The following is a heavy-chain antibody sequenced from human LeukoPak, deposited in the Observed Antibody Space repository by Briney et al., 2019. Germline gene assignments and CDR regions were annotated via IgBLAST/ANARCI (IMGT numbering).Heavy chain of an antibody. Sequence: GESLKISCKGSGYSFSSYWIAWVRQMPGKGLEWMGIIYPGDSDIRYSPSFQGQVTISADTSISTAYLQWSSLKASDTAMYYCARRLIGYSTSWYDYWGQGTLVTVSS. J-gene: IGHJ4*02. V-gene: IGHV5-51*01. CDR2: IYPGDSDI. D-gene: IGHD6-13*01. CDR1: GYSFSSYW. CDR3: ARRLIGYSTSWYDY.